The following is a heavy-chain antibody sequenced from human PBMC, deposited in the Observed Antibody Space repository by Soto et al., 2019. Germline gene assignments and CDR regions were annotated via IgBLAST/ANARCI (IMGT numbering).Heavy chain of an antibody. V-gene: IGHV5-51*01. CDR1: GYSFTSYW. CDR3: ARFYCSSTSCYAGGVDYYYYYGMDV. CDR2: IYPGDSDT. D-gene: IGHD2-2*01. Sequence: GESLKISCKGSGYSFTSYWIGWVRQMPGRGLEWMGIIYPGDSDTRYSPSFQGQVTISADKSISTAYLQWSSLKASDIAMYYCARFYCSSTSCYAGGVDYYYYYGMDVWGQGTTVTVSS. J-gene: IGHJ6*02.